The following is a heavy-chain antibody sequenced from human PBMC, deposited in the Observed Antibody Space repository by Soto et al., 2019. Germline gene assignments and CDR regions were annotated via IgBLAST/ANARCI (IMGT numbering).Heavy chain of an antibody. V-gene: IGHV4-59*01. CDR3: ALRSMAVVPEY. J-gene: IGHJ4*02. D-gene: IGHD3-22*01. CDR2: LYYGRSA. CDR1: GDSISSYY. Sequence: QEQLQESGPGLVKPWETLSLTCAVSGDSISSYYWMWNRQPPGKGLESIGYLYYGRSANYNPSLKSRVTLSVDTSTNQCSLTLSSMIAADTAVYYCALRSMAVVPEYWGQGTLVTVSS.